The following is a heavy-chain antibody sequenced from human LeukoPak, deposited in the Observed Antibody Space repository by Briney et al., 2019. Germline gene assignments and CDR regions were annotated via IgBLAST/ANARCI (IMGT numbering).Heavy chain of an antibody. CDR2: ISSSSSYI. J-gene: IGHJ4*02. CDR1: GFTFSSYC. V-gene: IGHV3-21*01. CDR3: ASSGSYWDPFDY. D-gene: IGHD3-10*01. Sequence: PGGSLRLSCAASGFTFSSYCMNWVRQAPGKGLEWVSSISSSSSYIYYADSEKGPFTISRNNAKNSLYLQMNSLRAEDTAVYYCASSGSYWDPFDYWGQGTLVTVSS.